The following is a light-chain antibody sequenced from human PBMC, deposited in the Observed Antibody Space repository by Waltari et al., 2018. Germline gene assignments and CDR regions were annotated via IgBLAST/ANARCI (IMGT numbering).Light chain of an antibody. CDR2: GTS. CDR1: QSVTSTY. V-gene: IGKV3-20*01. J-gene: IGKJ4*01. Sequence: DIVLTQSPGTLSLSPGERATLSCRASQSVTSTYLAWYQQKPGQAPMLLIYGTSNRATGIPDRFSGSGSGTDFSLTISRLEPEDFAVYYCQQYGTSPRLTFGGGTKVEIK. CDR3: QQYGTSPRLT.